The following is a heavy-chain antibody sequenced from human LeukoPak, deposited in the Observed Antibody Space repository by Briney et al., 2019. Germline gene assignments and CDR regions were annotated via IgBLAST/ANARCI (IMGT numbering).Heavy chain of an antibody. CDR2: IHYSGST. V-gene: IGHV4-59*01. J-gene: IGHJ4*02. CDR1: GGSISGYY. CDR3: ARVSGYCSTTSCRGIEY. Sequence: SETLSLTCSVSGGSISGYYWSWIRQPPGKGLEWMGYIHYSGSTNYNPSLKSRVTIPVDTSKNQFSLKLSSVTAADTAVYYCARVSGYCSTTSCRGIEYWGQGTLVTVS. D-gene: IGHD2-2*01.